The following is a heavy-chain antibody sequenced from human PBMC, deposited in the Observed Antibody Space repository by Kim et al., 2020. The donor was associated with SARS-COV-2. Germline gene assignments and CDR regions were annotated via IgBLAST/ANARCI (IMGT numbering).Heavy chain of an antibody. V-gene: IGHV3-21*06. CDR2: ITSGSSDM. Sequence: GGSLRLSCAASGFIFGSFSMNWVRQAPGKGLEWVSSITSGSSDMSYADSVKGRFTISRDNTKNSLYLQMDSLRAEDTALYYCTRRDAFKFVSCGQGALVTLSP. CDR1: GFIFGSFS. CDR3: TRRDAFKFVS. D-gene: IGHD2-2*01. J-gene: IGHJ4*02.